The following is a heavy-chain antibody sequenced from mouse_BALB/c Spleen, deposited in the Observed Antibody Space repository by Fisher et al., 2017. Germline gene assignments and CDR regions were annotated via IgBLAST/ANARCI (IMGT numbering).Heavy chain of an antibody. CDR3: ASSYDGYYVGYYAMDY. Sequence: KFKGKATFTADTSSNTAYMQLSSLTSEDSAVYYCASSYDGYYVGYYAMDYWGQGTSVTVSS. V-gene: IGHV1-9*01. J-gene: IGHJ4*01. D-gene: IGHD2-3*01.